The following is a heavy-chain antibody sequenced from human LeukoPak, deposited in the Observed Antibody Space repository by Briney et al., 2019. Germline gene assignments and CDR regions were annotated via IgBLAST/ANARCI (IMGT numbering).Heavy chain of an antibody. CDR2: IYYSGST. CDR1: GGSIRSSSYY. J-gene: IGHJ6*03. V-gene: IGHV4-39*01. D-gene: IGHD3-22*01. Sequence: SETLSLTCTVSGGSIRSSSYYWGWIRQPPGKGLEWIGSIYYSGSTYYNPSLKSRVTMSIDTSKNQFSLKLRSVTAADTAVYYCARQLMIDYYYYYYYMDVWGRGTTVTISS. CDR3: ARQLMIDYYYYYYYMDV.